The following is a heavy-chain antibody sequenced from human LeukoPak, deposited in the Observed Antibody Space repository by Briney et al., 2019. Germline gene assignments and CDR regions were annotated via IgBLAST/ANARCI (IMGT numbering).Heavy chain of an antibody. CDR1: GLSLSNAW. J-gene: IGHJ4*02. CDR3: ITEKY. V-gene: IGHV3-15*04. Sequence: PGGSLRLSCAVSGLSLSNAWVSWVRQAPGRGLQWVGRIGGKTDGGTIDYAAPVKGRFTTSRDVSKNTLYMQMNSLKTEDTGVYFCITEKYWGQGTLVTVSS. CDR2: IGGKTDGGTI.